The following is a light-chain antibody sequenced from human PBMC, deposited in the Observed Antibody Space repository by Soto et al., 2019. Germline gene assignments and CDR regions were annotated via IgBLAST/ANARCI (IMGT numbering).Light chain of an antibody. CDR3: QQYGSSPNT. J-gene: IGKJ2*01. CDR1: QSVSSSY. CDR2: GAS. V-gene: IGKV3-20*01. Sequence: EIVLTQSPGTLSLSPGERATLSCRARQSVSSSYLAWYQQKPGQAPRLLIYGASSRATGIPDRFSGSGSGTDFTLTISRLEPEDFAVYYCQQYGSSPNTFDQGTKLEIK.